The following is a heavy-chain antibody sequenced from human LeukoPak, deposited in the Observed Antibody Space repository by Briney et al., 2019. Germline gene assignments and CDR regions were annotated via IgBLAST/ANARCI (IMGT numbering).Heavy chain of an antibody. CDR1: GFTFSSYA. D-gene: IGHD6-19*01. CDR3: VKYSSGWYDY. V-gene: IGHV3-64D*06. Sequence: GGSLRLTCSASGFTFSSYAIHWVRQAPGKGLEYVSAISDNGGSTYYADSVKGRFTISRDNSKNTLYLQMSSLRAEDTAVYCCVKYSSGWYDYWGQGTLVTVSS. CDR2: ISDNGGST. J-gene: IGHJ4*02.